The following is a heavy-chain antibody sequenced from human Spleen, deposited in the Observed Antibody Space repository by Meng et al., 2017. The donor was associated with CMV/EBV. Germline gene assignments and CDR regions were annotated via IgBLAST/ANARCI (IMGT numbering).Heavy chain of an antibody. V-gene: IGHV1-69*05. CDR3: ARDRTGDCSSTSCYNYYYYYGMDV. J-gene: IGHJ6*02. D-gene: IGHD2-2*02. Sequence: SVKVSCKASGYNFTGYYMHWVRQAPGQGLEWMGGIIPIFATANYAQKFQGRVTITTDESTSTTYMELSSLRSEDTAVYYCARDRTGDCSSTSCYNYYYYYGMDVWGQGTTVTVSS. CDR2: IIPIFATA. CDR1: GYNFTGYY.